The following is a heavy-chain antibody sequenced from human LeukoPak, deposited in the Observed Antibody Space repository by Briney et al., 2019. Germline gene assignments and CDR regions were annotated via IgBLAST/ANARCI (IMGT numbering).Heavy chain of an antibody. J-gene: IGHJ4*02. CDR3: ARGGYSYGSQYYFDY. D-gene: IGHD3-16*02. CDR1: GFTVSRNY. V-gene: IGHV3-53*01. CDR2: IYSGGTT. Sequence: GGSLGLSCAASGFTVSRNYMSWVRQAPGRGLEWVSVIYSGGTTYYADSVKGRFTISRDISKNTLYLQMNSLTAEDTAVYFCARGGYSYGSQYYFDYWGQGTLVTVFS.